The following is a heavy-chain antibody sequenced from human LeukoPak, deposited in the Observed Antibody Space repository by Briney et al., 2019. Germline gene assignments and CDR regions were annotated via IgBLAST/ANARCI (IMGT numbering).Heavy chain of an antibody. V-gene: IGHV3-20*04. J-gene: IGHJ6*03. Sequence: PGGTLRLSCAASGFTISNYGLSWVRQAPGKGLEWVSGINWNGGSTGYADSVKGRFTISRDNAKNSLYLQMNSLRAEDTALYYCARGGIYGDSYYYYMDVWGKGTTVTVSS. CDR1: GFTISNYG. CDR3: ARGGIYGDSYYYYMDV. D-gene: IGHD3-16*01. CDR2: INWNGGST.